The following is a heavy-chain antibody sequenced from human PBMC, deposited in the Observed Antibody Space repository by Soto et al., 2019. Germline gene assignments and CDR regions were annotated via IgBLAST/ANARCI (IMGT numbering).Heavy chain of an antibody. V-gene: IGHV1-18*01. CDR1: GYSVRIDG. CDR2: ISAYNGNT. Sequence: KTAGYSVRIDGRCRGLQAPGQGLEWMGWISAYNGNTNYAQKLQGRVTMTTDTSTSTAYMELRSLRSDVSAVYSGDGGSGRGEYSAYWGQRTLVTVSS. D-gene: IGHD4-17*01. CDR3: DGGSGRGEYSAY. J-gene: IGHJ4*02.